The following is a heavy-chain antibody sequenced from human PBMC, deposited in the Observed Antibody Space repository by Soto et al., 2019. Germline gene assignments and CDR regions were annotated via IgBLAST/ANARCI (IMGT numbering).Heavy chain of an antibody. Sequence: QVQLVQSGAEVKKPGASVKVSCKASGYTFTSYGISWVRQAPGQGLEWMGWISAYNGNTNYAQKLHGRVTMTTDTSTTPAYMSLRSLRSDDTSVYYCATDATTIASAGREDYWGQGTLVTVSS. V-gene: IGHV1-18*01. CDR2: ISAYNGNT. D-gene: IGHD6-13*01. J-gene: IGHJ4*02. CDR3: ATDATTIASAGREDY. CDR1: GYTFTSYG.